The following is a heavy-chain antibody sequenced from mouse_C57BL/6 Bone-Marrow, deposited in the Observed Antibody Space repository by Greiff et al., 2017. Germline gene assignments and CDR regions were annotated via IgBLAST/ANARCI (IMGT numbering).Heavy chain of an antibody. CDR2: ISSGGSYT. D-gene: IGHD2-3*01. Sequence: EVNVVESGGDLVKPGGSLKLSCAASGFTFSSYGMSWVRQTPDKRLEWVATISSGGSYTYYPDSVKGRFTISRDNAKNTLYLQMSSLKSEDTAMYYCARQDGYFLYYFDYWGQGTTLTVSS. V-gene: IGHV5-6*01. CDR1: GFTFSSYG. J-gene: IGHJ2*01. CDR3: ARQDGYFLYYFDY.